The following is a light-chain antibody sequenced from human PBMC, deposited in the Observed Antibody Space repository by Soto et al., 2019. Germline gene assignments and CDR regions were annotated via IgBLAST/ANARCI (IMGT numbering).Light chain of an antibody. CDR1: QGSRSA. CDR2: DAS. V-gene: IGKV1-13*02. J-gene: IGKJ3*01. CDR3: QHFNSFPFT. Sequence: ALQLTQSPSSLSASVGDRVTITCRASQGSRSALAWYQQKPGKVPKLLIYDASILQTGVPSRFSGSGSGTDFTLTISSLQPEDFATYYCQHFNSFPFTFGPGTKVDLK.